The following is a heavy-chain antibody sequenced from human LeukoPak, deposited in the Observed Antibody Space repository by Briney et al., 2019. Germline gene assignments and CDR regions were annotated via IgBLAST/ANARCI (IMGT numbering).Heavy chain of an antibody. D-gene: IGHD6-6*01. CDR3: ARVVGKSYSSSSGGGPAVPY. Sequence: SSETLSLTCNVSGGSISSSSYYWGWIRQPPGKGLEWIGSIYYSGSTYYNPSLKSRVTISVDTSKNQFSLKLSSVTAADTAVYYCARVVGKSYSSSSGGGPAVPYWGQGTLVTVSS. CDR2: IYYSGST. J-gene: IGHJ4*02. V-gene: IGHV4-39*01. CDR1: GGSISSSSYY.